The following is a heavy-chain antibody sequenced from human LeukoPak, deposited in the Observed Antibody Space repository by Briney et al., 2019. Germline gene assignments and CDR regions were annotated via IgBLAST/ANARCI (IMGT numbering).Heavy chain of an antibody. V-gene: IGHV3-7*01. J-gene: IGHJ3*02. CDR1: GFTFSSYW. D-gene: IGHD3-10*01. CDR2: IKQDGSEK. Sequence: GGSLRLSCAASGFTFSSYWMSWVRQAPGKGLEWVANIKQDGSEKYYVDSVKGRFTISRDNAKNSLYLQMNSLRAEDTAVYYCARGLGAMDDAFDIWGQGTMVTVSS. CDR3: ARGLGAMDDAFDI.